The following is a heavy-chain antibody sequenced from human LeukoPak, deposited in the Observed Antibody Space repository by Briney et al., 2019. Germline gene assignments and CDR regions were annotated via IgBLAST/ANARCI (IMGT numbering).Heavy chain of an antibody. D-gene: IGHD4/OR15-4a*01. J-gene: IGHJ4*02. CDR1: GFTFRSYA. V-gene: IGHV3-23*01. CDR2: IRSSDDTT. CDR3: AKKVPAIRAFDY. Sequence: GGSLRLSCAASGFTFRSYAMSWFRQAPGKGLELVSSIRSSDDTTYYADSVKGRLTISRDNSKSTLCLQMNSLRAEDTAVYYCAKKVPAIRAFDYWGQGTLVTVSS.